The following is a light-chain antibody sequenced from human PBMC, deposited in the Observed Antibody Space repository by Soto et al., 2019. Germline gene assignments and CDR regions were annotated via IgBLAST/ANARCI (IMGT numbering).Light chain of an antibody. CDR2: AAT. Sequence: VLPQSPGTLSLSPGERATLSCRASQSVADSYLAWYQQKPGRAPRLLIYAATRRATGIPDRFSGSGSGPDFTLTISTLEPDDFAVYYCHHLGSSPETFGQGTQGE. J-gene: IGKJ1*01. CDR1: QSVADSY. V-gene: IGKV3-20*01. CDR3: HHLGSSPET.